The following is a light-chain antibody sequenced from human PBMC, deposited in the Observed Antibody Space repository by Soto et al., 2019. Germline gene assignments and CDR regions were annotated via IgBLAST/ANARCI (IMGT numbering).Light chain of an antibody. Sequence: EIGSCHPSCTLYKSQRERATLSCRASESVASSYLAWYQQKPGQAPRLLIYGASSRATGIPDRFSGRGSGTDFTLTISRLEPEGFAVYYCQQYGSSPITFGPGTKVD. CDR2: GAS. CDR3: QQYGSSPIT. CDR1: ESVASSY. J-gene: IGKJ3*01. V-gene: IGKV3-20*01.